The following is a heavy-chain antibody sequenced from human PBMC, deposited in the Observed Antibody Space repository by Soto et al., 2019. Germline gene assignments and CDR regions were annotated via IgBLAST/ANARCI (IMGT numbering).Heavy chain of an antibody. CDR3: ARGHFTMVRGVIMGDYYYYGMDV. CDR2: IYHRGST. D-gene: IGHD3-10*01. J-gene: IGHJ6*02. V-gene: IGHV4-39*01. CDR1: GDSISSSRYY. Sequence: SETLSLTCTVSGDSISSSRYYWGWVRQPPGKGLEWIGSIYHRGSTYYSPSLKSRVTISVDTSKNQFPLKLSSVTAADTAVYYCARGHFTMVRGVIMGDYYYYGMDVWGQGTTVTVSS.